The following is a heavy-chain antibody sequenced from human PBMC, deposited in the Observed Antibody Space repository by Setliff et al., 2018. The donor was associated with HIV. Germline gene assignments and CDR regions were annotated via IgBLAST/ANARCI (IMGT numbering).Heavy chain of an antibody. J-gene: IGHJ6*02. CDR2: IFYSGTT. CDR1: GAPLSSYY. Sequence: SETLSLTCTVSGAPLSSYYLNWIRQPPGKGLEWIGYIFYSGTTNYNPSLESRVTISVDTSKNQFSLRLSSVTAADTAVYYCARDKRASFDGLDVWGQGTTVTVSS. CDR3: ARDKRASFDGLDV. V-gene: IGHV4-59*01.